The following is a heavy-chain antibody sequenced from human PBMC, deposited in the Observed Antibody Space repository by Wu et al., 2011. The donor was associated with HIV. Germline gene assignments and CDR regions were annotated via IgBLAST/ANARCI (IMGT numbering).Heavy chain of an antibody. V-gene: IGHV1-2*02. J-gene: IGHJ4*02. D-gene: IGHD2-15*01. CDR1: GYTFTGYY. CDR2: IDPNRGGT. Sequence: QVQLVQSGAELKKPGASVKVSCKASGYTFTGYYMHWVRQAPGQGLEWMGWIDPNRGGTNYAQKFQGRVTMTRDTSISTAYMELRSLRSDDTAVYYCARLHRGGGDYWGQGTLVTVSS. CDR3: ARLHRGGGDY.